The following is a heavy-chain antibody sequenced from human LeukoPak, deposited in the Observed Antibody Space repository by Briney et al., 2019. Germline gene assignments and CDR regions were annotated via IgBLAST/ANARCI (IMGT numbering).Heavy chain of an antibody. CDR3: ARSPGGNARTWLDY. J-gene: IGHJ4*02. V-gene: IGHV1-3*01. D-gene: IGHD4-23*01. CDR1: GYTFTNYA. CDR2: TNGATGNT. Sequence: ASVKVSCKSSGYTFTNYALHWVRQAPRQRLEWMGWTNGATGNTRFSQDFQGRLTITIDTSASTGYMELSSLTSDDTAVYYCARSPGGNARTWLDYWGQGTLVTVSS.